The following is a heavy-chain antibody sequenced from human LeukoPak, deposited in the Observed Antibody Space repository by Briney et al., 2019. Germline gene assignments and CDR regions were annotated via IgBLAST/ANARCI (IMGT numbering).Heavy chain of an antibody. Sequence: SETLSLTCTVSGGSVSSGSYYWSWIRQPPGKGLEWIGYIYYSGSTNYNPSLKSRVTISVDTSKNQFSLKLSSVTAADTAVYYCARGGFSRFLEWSRYGMDVWGQGTTVTVSS. CDR1: GGSVSSGSYY. D-gene: IGHD3-3*01. V-gene: IGHV4-61*01. J-gene: IGHJ6*02. CDR3: ARGGFSRFLEWSRYGMDV. CDR2: IYYSGST.